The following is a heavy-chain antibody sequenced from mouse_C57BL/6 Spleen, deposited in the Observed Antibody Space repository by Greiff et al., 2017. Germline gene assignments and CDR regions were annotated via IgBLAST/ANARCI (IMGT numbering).Heavy chain of an antibody. Sequence: EVQLHESGPELVKPGASVKISCKASGYSFTGYYMNWVKQSPEKSLEWIGEINPSTGGTTYNQKFKAKATLTVDKSSSTAYMQLKSLTSEDSAVYYCAKREYNPMDYWGQGTSVTVSS. CDR3: AKREYNPMDY. D-gene: IGHD1-3*01. CDR1: GYSFTGYY. V-gene: IGHV1-42*01. J-gene: IGHJ4*01. CDR2: INPSTGGT.